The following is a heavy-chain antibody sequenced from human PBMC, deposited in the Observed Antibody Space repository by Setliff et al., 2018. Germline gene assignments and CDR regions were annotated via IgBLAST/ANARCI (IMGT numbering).Heavy chain of an antibody. V-gene: IGHV3-48*01. J-gene: IGHJ4*02. Sequence: PGGSLRLSCAASGFTFSTYNFNWVRQAPGKGLEWISYIDTDARTTYYADSVKGRFTISRDFANNSLSLQMNSLRAEDTATYYCARSENCFSTHCSPYDYWGQGTLVTVSS. CDR1: GFTFSTYN. D-gene: IGHD2-2*01. CDR2: IDTDARTT. CDR3: ARSENCFSTHCSPYDY.